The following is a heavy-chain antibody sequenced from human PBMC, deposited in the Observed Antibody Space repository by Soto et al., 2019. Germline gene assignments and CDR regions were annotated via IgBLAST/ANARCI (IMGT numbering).Heavy chain of an antibody. D-gene: IGHD1-26*01. J-gene: IGHJ6*03. Sequence: GSLRLSCAASGFTFSSYAMSWVRQAPGKGLEWVSAISGSGGSTYYADSVKGRFTISRDNSKNTLYLQMNSLRAEDTAVYYCAKERVGSSLHYYYYYMDVWGKGTTVTVSS. V-gene: IGHV3-23*01. CDR1: GFTFSSYA. CDR3: AKERVGSSLHYYYYYMDV. CDR2: ISGSGGST.